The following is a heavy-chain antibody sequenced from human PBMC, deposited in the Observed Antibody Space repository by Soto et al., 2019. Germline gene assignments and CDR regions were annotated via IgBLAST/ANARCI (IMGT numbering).Heavy chain of an antibody. CDR1: EFTFSGSY. V-gene: IGHV3-73*01. CDR3: AIRDY. Sequence: EVHLVDSGGDVVQPGGSLKLSCAASEFTFSGSYLHWVRQASGRGLEWVGHIRGRADSYATSYAVSVNGRFTISRDDSKNTEYLQMNSLTTEDTAVYYCAIRDYWGQGTLGTVSS. CDR2: IRGRADSYAT. J-gene: IGHJ4*02.